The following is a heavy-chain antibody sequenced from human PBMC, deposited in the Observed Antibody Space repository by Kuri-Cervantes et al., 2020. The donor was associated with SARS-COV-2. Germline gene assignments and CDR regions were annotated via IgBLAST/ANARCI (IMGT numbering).Heavy chain of an antibody. CDR2: ISYDGSNK. CDR3: AREGHDYSNLRTPYYYYYYMDV. J-gene: IGHJ6*03. V-gene: IGHV3-30-3*01. Sequence: GGSLRLSCAASGFTFSSYAMHWVRQAPGKGLEWVAVISYDGSNKYYADSVKGRFTISRDNSKNTLYLQTNSLRAEDTAVYYCAREGHDYSNLRTPYYYYYYMDVWGKGTTVTVSS. D-gene: IGHD4-11*01. CDR1: GFTFSSYA.